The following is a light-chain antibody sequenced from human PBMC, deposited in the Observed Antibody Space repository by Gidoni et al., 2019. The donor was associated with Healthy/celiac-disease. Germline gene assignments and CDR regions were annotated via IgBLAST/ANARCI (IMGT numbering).Light chain of an antibody. CDR3: QQYYSTPFT. Sequence: DIVMTQSPDSLAVSLGERATINCKSSQSVLYSSNNKNYLAWYQQKPGQPPKLLIYGASTRESGVPARFSGSGSGTDFTLTISSLQAEDVAVYYCQQYYSTPFTFGPGTKVDIK. CDR2: GAS. J-gene: IGKJ3*01. CDR1: QSVLYSSNNKNY. V-gene: IGKV4-1*01.